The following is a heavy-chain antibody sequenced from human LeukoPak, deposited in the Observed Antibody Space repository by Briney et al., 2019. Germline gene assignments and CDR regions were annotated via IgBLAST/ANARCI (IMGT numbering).Heavy chain of an antibody. D-gene: IGHD1-14*01. Sequence: GGSLRLSCAASGFTFSSYSMNWVRQAPGKGLEWVSYISSSSRTIYYADSVKGRFTISRDNAKDSVYLQMNSLRAEDTAVYFCAKAEPASGYDYWGQGTLVTVSS. V-gene: IGHV3-48*01. CDR3: AKAEPASGYDY. J-gene: IGHJ4*02. CDR2: ISSSSRTI. CDR1: GFTFSSYS.